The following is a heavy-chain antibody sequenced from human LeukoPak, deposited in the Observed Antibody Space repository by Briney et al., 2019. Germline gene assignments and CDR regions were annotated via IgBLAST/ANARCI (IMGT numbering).Heavy chain of an antibody. D-gene: IGHD2-21*02. CDR2: ISSSGSTI. Sequence: GGSLRLSCAASGFTFSDYYMSWIRQAPGKGLEWVSYISSSGSTIYYADSVKGRFTISRDNAKNSLYLQMNSLRAEDTAVYYCARRLYCGGDCYLSTSDAFDIWGQGTMVTVSS. CDR1: GFTFSDYY. J-gene: IGHJ3*02. CDR3: ARRLYCGGDCYLSTSDAFDI. V-gene: IGHV3-11*01.